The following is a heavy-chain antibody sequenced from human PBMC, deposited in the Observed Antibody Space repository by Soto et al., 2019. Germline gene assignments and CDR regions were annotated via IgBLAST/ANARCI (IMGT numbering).Heavy chain of an antibody. V-gene: IGHV5-10-1*01. J-gene: IGHJ6*02. CDR2: IDPSDSYT. D-gene: IGHD6-13*01. Sequence: PGESPKISCKGSGYSFTSYWISWVRQMPGKGLEWMGRIDPSDSYTNYSPSFQGHVTISADKSISTAYLQWSSLKASDTAMYYCARYTAAAGTVYYYGMDVWGEGTKGTVS. CDR1: GYSFTSYW. CDR3: ARYTAAAGTVYYYGMDV.